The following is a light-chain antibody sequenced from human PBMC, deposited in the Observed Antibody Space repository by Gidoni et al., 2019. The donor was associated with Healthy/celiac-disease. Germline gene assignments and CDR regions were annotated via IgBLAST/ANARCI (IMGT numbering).Light chain of an antibody. J-gene: IGKJ3*01. V-gene: IGKV3-11*01. CDR3: QQRSNWLFT. CDR2: DAS. CDR1: QSVSSY. Sequence: EIVLTQSPATLSLSPGERATLSCRASQSVSSYLAWYQQKPGQPPRLLIDDASNRATGIPARFSGSGSGTDFTLTISSLEPEDFAVYYCQQRSNWLFTFGPGTKVDIK.